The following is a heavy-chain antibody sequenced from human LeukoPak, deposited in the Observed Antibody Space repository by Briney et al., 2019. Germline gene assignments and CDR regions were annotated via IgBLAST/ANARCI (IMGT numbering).Heavy chain of an antibody. V-gene: IGHV3-7*01. CDR1: GFTFSSYW. CDR2: IKQDGSEK. J-gene: IGHJ4*02. Sequence: GGSLRLSCAASGFTFSSYWMSWVRQAPGKGLEWVANIKQDGSEKYYVDSVKGRFTISRDNAKNSLYLQMNSLRAEDTAVYYCTRDDSCGGHCYYFFDYWGQGTLVTVSS. D-gene: IGHD2-21*01. CDR3: TRDDSCGGHCYYFFDY.